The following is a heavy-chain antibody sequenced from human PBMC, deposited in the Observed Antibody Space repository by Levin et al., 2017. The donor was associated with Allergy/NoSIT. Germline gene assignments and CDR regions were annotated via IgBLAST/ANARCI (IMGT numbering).Heavy chain of an antibody. CDR3: ARGKYYYGSGSYYKKWDWFDP. CDR1: GYTFTSYY. J-gene: IGHJ5*02. Sequence: ASVKVSCKASGYTFTSYYMHWVRQAPGQGLEWMGIINPSGGSTSYAQKFQGRVTMTRDTSTSTVYMELSSLRSEDTAVYYCARGKYYYGSGSYYKKWDWFDPWGQGTLVTVSS. CDR2: INPSGGST. D-gene: IGHD3-10*01. V-gene: IGHV1-46*01.